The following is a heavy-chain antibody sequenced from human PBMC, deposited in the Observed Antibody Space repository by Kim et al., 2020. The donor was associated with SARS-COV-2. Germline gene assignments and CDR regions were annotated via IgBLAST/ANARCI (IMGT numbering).Heavy chain of an antibody. Sequence: NKDYADSVKRQFTISRDTSKNTLYLQMNSQRAEDTAVYYCAGASDWYFDLWGRSTLVAVSS. CDR3: AGASDWYFDL. V-gene: IGHV3-33*01. CDR2: NK. J-gene: IGHJ2*01.